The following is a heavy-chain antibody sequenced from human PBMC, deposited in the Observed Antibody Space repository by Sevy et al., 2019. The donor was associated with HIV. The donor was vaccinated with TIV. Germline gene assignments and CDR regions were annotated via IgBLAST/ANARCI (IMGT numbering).Heavy chain of an antibody. CDR3: ARRNDFDI. J-gene: IGHJ3*02. Sequence: SETLSLTCTVSGGSINSDHWNWIRQPPGKGLEWFGYVYYTGGTNYNPSLKNRVTISVDRTKNQFSLKLTSVTAADQAVYSCARRNDFDIWGQGTMVTVSS. CDR1: GGSINSDH. CDR2: VYYTGGT. V-gene: IGHV4-59*08.